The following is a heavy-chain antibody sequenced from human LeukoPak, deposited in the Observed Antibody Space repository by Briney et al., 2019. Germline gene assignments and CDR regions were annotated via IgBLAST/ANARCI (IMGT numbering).Heavy chain of an antibody. J-gene: IGHJ5*02. Sequence: GGSLRLSCAASGFSFNNHGMSWVRQAPGKGLEWVSSISGDGDIIVYADSVKGRFTTSRDNSENTLYLQMSSLSAADTAIYYCAKQLYSNGYRWFDPWGQGTLVTVSS. CDR3: AKQLYSNGYRWFDP. CDR1: GFSFNNHG. D-gene: IGHD3-22*01. CDR2: ISGDGDII. V-gene: IGHV3-23*01.